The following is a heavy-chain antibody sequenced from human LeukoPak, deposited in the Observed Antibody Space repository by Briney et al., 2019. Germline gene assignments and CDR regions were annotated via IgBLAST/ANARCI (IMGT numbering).Heavy chain of an antibody. Sequence: GGSLRLSCAASGFTFSSYWMSWVRQAPGKGLEWVANIKQDGSEKYYVDSVKGRFTISRDNAKNSLYQQMNSLRAEDTAVYYCATDYDYVWGSYRDFDYWGQGTLVTVSS. V-gene: IGHV3-7*01. CDR1: GFTFSSYW. CDR3: ATDYDYVWGSYRDFDY. CDR2: IKQDGSEK. J-gene: IGHJ4*02. D-gene: IGHD3-16*02.